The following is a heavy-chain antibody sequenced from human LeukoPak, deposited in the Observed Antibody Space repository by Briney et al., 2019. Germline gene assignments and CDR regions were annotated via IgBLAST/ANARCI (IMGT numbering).Heavy chain of an antibody. CDR1: GFTFSSYA. D-gene: IGHD5-18*01. Sequence: GGSLRLSCAASGFTFSSYAMSRVRQAPGKGLEWVSAISGSGGSTYYADSVKGRFTISRDNSKNTLYLQMNSLRAEDTAVYYCASGCSYGGPGDGAFDIWGQGTMVTVSS. V-gene: IGHV3-23*01. CDR2: ISGSGGST. CDR3: ASGCSYGGPGDGAFDI. J-gene: IGHJ3*02.